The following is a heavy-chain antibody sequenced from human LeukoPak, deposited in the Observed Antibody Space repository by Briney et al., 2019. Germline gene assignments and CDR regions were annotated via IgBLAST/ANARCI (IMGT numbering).Heavy chain of an antibody. Sequence: PSETLSLTCTVSGGSISSYYWSWIRQPPGKGLEWIGYIYYSGSTNYNPSLKSRVTISVDTSKNQFSLKLSSVTAADTAVYYCARGWFQGFFDYWGQGTLVTVSS. CDR2: IYYSGST. CDR1: GGSISSYY. CDR3: ARGWFQGFFDY. V-gene: IGHV4-59*01. J-gene: IGHJ4*02. D-gene: IGHD2-15*01.